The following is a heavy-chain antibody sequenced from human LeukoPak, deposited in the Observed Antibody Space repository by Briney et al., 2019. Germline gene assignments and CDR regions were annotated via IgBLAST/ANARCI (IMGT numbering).Heavy chain of an antibody. CDR1: GGSISSSSYY. CDR3: ARGAKLLRYYYGMDV. Sequence: SETLSLTCTASGGSISSSSYYWGWIRQPPGKGLEWIGSIYYSGSTYYNPSLKSRVTISVDRSKNQFSLKLSSVTAADTAVYYCARGAKLLRYYYGMDVWGQGTTVTVSS. D-gene: IGHD1-26*01. J-gene: IGHJ6*02. CDR2: IYYSGST. V-gene: IGHV4-39*07.